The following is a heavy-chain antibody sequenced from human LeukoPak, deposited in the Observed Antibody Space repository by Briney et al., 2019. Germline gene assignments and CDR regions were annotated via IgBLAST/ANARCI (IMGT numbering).Heavy chain of an antibody. CDR1: GYTFTSYG. J-gene: IGHJ4*02. V-gene: IGHV1-18*01. D-gene: IGHD6-13*01. Sequence: ASVKVSCKASGYTFTSYGINWVRQAPGQGLEWMGWISAYNGNTNYAQTVQGRVTMTTDTSTSTAYMELRSLRSDDTAVYYCAKAHYSVAAAGMSDDWGQGTLVTVSS. CDR3: AKAHYSVAAAGMSDD. CDR2: ISAYNGNT.